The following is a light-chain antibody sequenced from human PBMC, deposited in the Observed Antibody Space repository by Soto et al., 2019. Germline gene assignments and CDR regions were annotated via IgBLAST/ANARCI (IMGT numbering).Light chain of an antibody. Sequence: DIRMTQSPSSLSASVGDRVTITCRASQSIGSHLNWYQQKPGKAPKLLIYAASTLQSGVPSRFSGSGSGTDFTLTISSLHPEDFASYYCQNRYSTPPIYTFGQGTKLEIK. CDR3: QNRYSTPPIYT. V-gene: IGKV1-39*01. J-gene: IGKJ2*01. CDR2: AAS. CDR1: QSIGSH.